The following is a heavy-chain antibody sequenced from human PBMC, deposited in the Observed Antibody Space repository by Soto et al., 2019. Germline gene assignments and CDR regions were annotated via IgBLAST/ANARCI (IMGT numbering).Heavy chain of an antibody. D-gene: IGHD2-2*01. CDR1: GYTFTGYY. V-gene: IGHV1-2*04. CDR2: INPNSGGT. CDR3: ARSLSSSTSCYFDY. J-gene: IGHJ4*02. Sequence: GASVKVSCKASGYTFTGYYMHWVRQAPGQGLEWMGWINPNSGGTNYAQKFQGWVTMTRDTSISTAYMELSRLRSDDTAVYYCARSLSSSTSCYFDYWGQGTLVTVSS.